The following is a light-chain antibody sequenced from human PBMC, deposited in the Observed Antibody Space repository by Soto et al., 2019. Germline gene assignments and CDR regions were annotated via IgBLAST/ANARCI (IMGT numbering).Light chain of an antibody. CDR3: QQYAGPPTT. CDR1: QTVSNNY. V-gene: IGKV3-20*01. Sequence: EVMLTLSPGTLSLSPGDRATLSCRASQTVSNNYLAWCQQKPGQAPRVIMYGASRRATGIPDRFSGGGSGTDFTLTIIRLEPEDFAVYFCQQYAGPPTTFGQGTRLEIK. J-gene: IGKJ5*01. CDR2: GAS.